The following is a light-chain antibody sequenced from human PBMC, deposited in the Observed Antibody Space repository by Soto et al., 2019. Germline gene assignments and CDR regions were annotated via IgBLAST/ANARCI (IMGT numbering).Light chain of an antibody. J-gene: IGKJ4*01. CDR1: QSVNSN. CDR2: DAS. V-gene: IGKV3-11*01. Sequence: EIVMTQSPATLSVSPGERATLSCRASQSVNSNLAWYQQKAGQAPRLLIYDASKRATGIPGRFSGSGSGTDFTLTISSLEPEDFAVYYCQQRSNWPPALSFGGGTKVDIK. CDR3: QQRSNWPPALS.